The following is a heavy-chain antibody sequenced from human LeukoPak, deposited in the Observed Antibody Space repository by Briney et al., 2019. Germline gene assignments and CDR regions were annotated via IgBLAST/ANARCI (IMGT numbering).Heavy chain of an antibody. Sequence: SETLSLTCTVSGGSISRYYWSWIRQPPGKGLEWIGYIYYSGSTNYNPSLKSRVTISVDTSKNQFSLKLSSVTAADTAVYYCARGTYPEYFQHWGQGTLVTVSS. CDR1: GGSISRYY. V-gene: IGHV4-59*01. CDR2: IYYSGST. CDR3: ARGTYPEYFQH. D-gene: IGHD2-8*01. J-gene: IGHJ1*01.